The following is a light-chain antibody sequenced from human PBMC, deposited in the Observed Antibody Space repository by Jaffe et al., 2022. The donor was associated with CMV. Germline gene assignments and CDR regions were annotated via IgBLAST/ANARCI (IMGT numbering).Light chain of an antibody. CDR2: AAS. J-gene: IGKJ1*01. CDR3: QQSYRTPWT. V-gene: IGKV1-39*01. CDR1: QSISSY. Sequence: DIQMTQSPSSLSASVGDRVTITCRASQSISSYLNWYQQKPGKAPKLLIYAASSLQSGVPSRFSGSGSETDFSLTISSLQPDDFATYYCQQSYRTPWTFGQGTKVEIK.